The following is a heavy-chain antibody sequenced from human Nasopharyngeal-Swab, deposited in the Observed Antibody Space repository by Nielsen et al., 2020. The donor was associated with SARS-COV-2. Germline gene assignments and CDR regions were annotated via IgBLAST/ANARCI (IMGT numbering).Heavy chain of an antibody. CDR2: IYYSGST. Sequence: PGKGLEWIGSIYYSGSTYYNPSLKSRVTISEDTSKNQFTLKLSSVTAADTAVYYCARPGYDSSGYTSYFDYWGQGTLVTISS. J-gene: IGHJ4*02. CDR3: ARPGYDSSGYTSYFDY. D-gene: IGHD3-22*01. V-gene: IGHV4-39*01.